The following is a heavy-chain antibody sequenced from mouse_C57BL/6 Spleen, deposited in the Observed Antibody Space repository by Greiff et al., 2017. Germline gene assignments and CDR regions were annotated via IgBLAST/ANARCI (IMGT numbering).Heavy chain of an antibody. CDR2: INPGSGGT. CDR3: ATTVVPYYFDY. D-gene: IGHD1-1*01. J-gene: IGHJ2*01. Sequence: QVQLQQSGPELVKPGASVKVSCKASGYAFTNYLIEWVKQRPGQGLEWIGVINPGSGGTNYNEKFKGKATLTADKSSSTAYMQLSSLTSEDSAVYFCATTVVPYYFDYWGQGTTLTVSS. V-gene: IGHV1-54*01. CDR1: GYAFTNYL.